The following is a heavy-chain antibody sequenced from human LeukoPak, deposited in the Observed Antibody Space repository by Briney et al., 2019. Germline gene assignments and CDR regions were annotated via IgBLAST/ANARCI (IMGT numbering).Heavy chain of an antibody. V-gene: IGHV1-2*02. CDR3: ARDPYRSYFDY. J-gene: IGHJ4*02. D-gene: IGHD5-18*01. CDR1: GYTFTGYY. Sequence: ASVKVSCKSSGYTFTGYYMHWVRQAPGQGLEWMGWINPNTGGINYAQKFQGRVTMTRDTSISAAYMELSRLRSDDTAVYYCARDPYRSYFDYWGQGTLVTVFS. CDR2: INPNTGGI.